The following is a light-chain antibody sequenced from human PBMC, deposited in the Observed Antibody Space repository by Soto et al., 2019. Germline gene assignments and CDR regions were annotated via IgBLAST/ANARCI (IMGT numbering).Light chain of an antibody. Sequence: DIQLTQSPSFLSASVGDRVTITCRASQGISSYLAWYQQKPGKAPKLLIYAASTLQSGVPSRFSGSGSGTEYTLTISSLQPEDFATNYCQQLNSYPAITFGQGTRLEIK. J-gene: IGKJ5*01. V-gene: IGKV1-9*01. CDR3: QQLNSYPAIT. CDR2: AAS. CDR1: QGISSY.